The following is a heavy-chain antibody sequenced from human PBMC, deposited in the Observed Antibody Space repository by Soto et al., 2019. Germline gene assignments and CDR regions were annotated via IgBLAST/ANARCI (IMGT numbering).Heavy chain of an antibody. Sequence: QVQLVESGGGVVQPGRSLRLSCAASGFTFSSYAMHWVRQAPGKGLEWVAVISYDGSNKYYADSVKGRFTISRDNSKNXXYLQMNSLGAEDTAVYYCARDYYRFNSGYGFSMDVWGQGTTVTVSS. CDR2: ISYDGSNK. D-gene: IGHD5-12*01. CDR1: GFTFSSYA. V-gene: IGHV3-30-3*01. CDR3: ARDYYRFNSGYGFSMDV. J-gene: IGHJ6*02.